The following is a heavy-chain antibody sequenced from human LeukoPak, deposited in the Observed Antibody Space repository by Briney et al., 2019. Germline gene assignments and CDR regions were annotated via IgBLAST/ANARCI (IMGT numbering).Heavy chain of an antibody. J-gene: IGHJ5*02. CDR3: ATQPNLRFLEWAPHL. V-gene: IGHV4-39*07. Sequence: PSETLSLTCTVSGGSISSSSYYWGWIRQPPGKGLEWIGSIYYSGSTYYNPSLKSRVTISVDTSKNQFSLKLSSVTAADTAVYYCATQPNLRFLEWAPHLWGQGTLVTVSS. D-gene: IGHD3-3*01. CDR1: GGSISSSSYY. CDR2: IYYSGST.